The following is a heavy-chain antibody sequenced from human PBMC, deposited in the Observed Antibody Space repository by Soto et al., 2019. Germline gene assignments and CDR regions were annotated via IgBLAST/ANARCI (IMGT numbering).Heavy chain of an antibody. CDR1: GFTFSSYG. Sequence: GGSLRLSCAASGFTFSSYGMHWVRQAPGKGLEWVAVIWYDGSNKYYADSVKGRFTISRDDSKNTLYLQMNSLRAEDTAVYYCARETLYCSGGSCYSRSSFVYWGQGTLVTVCS. CDR2: IWYDGSNK. CDR3: ARETLYCSGGSCYSRSSFVY. J-gene: IGHJ4*02. D-gene: IGHD2-15*01. V-gene: IGHV3-33*01.